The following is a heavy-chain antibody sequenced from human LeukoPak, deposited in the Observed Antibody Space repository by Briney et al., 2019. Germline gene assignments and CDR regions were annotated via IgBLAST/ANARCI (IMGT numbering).Heavy chain of an antibody. Sequence: KPSETLSLTCTVSGYSISSGYYWGWIRQPPGKGLEWIGSIYHSGSTYYNPSLKSRVTISVDTSKNQFSLKLSSVTAADTAVYYCARGIAAAGTMNYDYWGQGTLVTVSS. D-gene: IGHD6-13*01. CDR1: GYSISSGYY. J-gene: IGHJ4*02. V-gene: IGHV4-38-2*02. CDR2: IYHSGST. CDR3: ARGIAAAGTMNYDY.